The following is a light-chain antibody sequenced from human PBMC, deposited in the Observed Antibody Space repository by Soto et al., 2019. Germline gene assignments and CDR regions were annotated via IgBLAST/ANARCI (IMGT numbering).Light chain of an antibody. Sequence: DIQMTQSPSSLSASVGDRVTIICRASQSVSTRLAWYQQKPGKAPNLLIYAASTLQSGVPSRFSGSGSGTDFTLTISSLQPEDFATYYCQQLNSYPFTFGPGTKVDIK. CDR1: QSVSTR. V-gene: IGKV1-5*02. CDR2: AAS. J-gene: IGKJ3*01. CDR3: QQLNSYPFT.